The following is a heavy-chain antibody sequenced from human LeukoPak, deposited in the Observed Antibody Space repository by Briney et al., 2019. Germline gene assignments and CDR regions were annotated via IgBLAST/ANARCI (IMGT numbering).Heavy chain of an antibody. D-gene: IGHD1-26*01. CDR2: IYDSGST. V-gene: IGHV4-59*08. J-gene: IGHJ4*02. CDR1: GGSVSSYY. CDR3: ARQSGYSDY. Sequence: PSETLSLTCSVSGGSVSSYYWSWIRQPPGKGLEWIGYIYDSGSTNYNPSLKSRVTISVDTSKNQFSLKLSSVTAADTAVYYCARQSGYSDYWGQGTLVTVSS.